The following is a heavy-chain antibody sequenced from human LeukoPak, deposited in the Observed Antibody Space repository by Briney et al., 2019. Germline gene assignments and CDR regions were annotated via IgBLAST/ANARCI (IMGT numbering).Heavy chain of an antibody. CDR3: AKVTNIAAKVPNYFDY. CDR1: GFTFSSYA. V-gene: IGHV3-23*01. Sequence: GGSLRLSCAASGFTFSSYAMSWVRRSAGKGLEWVSAISGSGGSTYYADSVKGRFTISRDNSKNTLYLQMNSLRAEDTAVYYCAKVTNIAAKVPNYFDYWGQGTLVTVSS. J-gene: IGHJ4*02. CDR2: ISGSGGST. D-gene: IGHD6-13*01.